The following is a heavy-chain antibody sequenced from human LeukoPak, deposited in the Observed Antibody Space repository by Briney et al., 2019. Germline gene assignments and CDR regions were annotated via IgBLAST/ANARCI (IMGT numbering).Heavy chain of an antibody. J-gene: IGHJ1*01. CDR3: AIPYCSGGSCHPWNFQH. V-gene: IGHV3-30-3*01. CDR2: ISYDGSNK. D-gene: IGHD2-15*01. Sequence: PGRSLRLSCAASGFTLSSYAMHWVRQAPGKGLEWVAVISYDGSNKYYADSVKGRFTISRDNPKNTLYLQMNSLRAEDTAVYYCAIPYCSGGSCHPWNFQHWGQGTLVTVSS. CDR1: GFTLSSYA.